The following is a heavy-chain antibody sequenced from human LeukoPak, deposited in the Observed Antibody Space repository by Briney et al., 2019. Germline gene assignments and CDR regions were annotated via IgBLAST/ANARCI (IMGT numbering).Heavy chain of an antibody. CDR2: IYTSGST. V-gene: IGHV4-4*09. J-gene: IGHJ4*02. CDR3: ARYQLTSGSRLARYYFDY. Sequence: PSETLSLTCTVSGGSISSYYWSWIRQPPGKGLEWIGYIYTSGSTNYNPSLKSRVTISVDTSKNQFSLNLSSVTAADTAVYYCARYQLTSGSRLARYYFDYWGQGTLVTVSS. D-gene: IGHD2-2*01. CDR1: GGSISSYY.